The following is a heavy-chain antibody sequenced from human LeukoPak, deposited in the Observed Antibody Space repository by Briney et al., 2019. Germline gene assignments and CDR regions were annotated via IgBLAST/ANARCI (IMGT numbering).Heavy chain of an antibody. Sequence: GGSLRLSCVASRFTFSSYGTHWVRQAPGKGLEWVAYIQYDGSNEQYADSVKGRFSISRDSSKNILYLQMNSLRAEDTAVYYCAKDRCSNGVGCYYYYMDVWGKGTTVTISS. CDR3: AKDRCSNGVGCYYYYMDV. J-gene: IGHJ6*03. CDR1: RFTFSSYG. V-gene: IGHV3-30*02. CDR2: IQYDGSNE. D-gene: IGHD2-8*01.